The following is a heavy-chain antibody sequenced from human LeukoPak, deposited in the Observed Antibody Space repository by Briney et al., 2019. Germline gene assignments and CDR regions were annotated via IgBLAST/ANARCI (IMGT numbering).Heavy chain of an antibody. J-gene: IGHJ3*02. CDR1: GDSVSSNSGG. CDR2: TYYRSKWYN. V-gene: IGHV6-1*01. D-gene: IGHD5-18*01. CDR3: ARGAALGDAFDI. Sequence: SQTLSLTCVISGDSVSSNSGGWNWIRQSPSRGLEWLGRTYYRSKWYNDYAVSVKSRIAINPDTSKNHFSPQLNSVTPEDTAVYYCARGAALGDAFDIWGQGAMVTVSS.